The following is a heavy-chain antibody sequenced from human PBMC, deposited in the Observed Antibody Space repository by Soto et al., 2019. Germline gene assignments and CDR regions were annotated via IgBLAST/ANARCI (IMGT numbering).Heavy chain of an antibody. D-gene: IGHD5-12*01. CDR2: IYYSGST. V-gene: IGHV4-59*01. CDR3: ARVAADIASWLDP. CDR1: GGSISSYY. Sequence: PSETLSLTCTVSGGSISSYYWSWIRQPPGKGLEWIGYIYYSGSTNYNPSLKSRVTISVDTPKNQLSLKLNSVTAADTAVYYCARVAADIASWLDPWGQGTLVTVSS. J-gene: IGHJ5*02.